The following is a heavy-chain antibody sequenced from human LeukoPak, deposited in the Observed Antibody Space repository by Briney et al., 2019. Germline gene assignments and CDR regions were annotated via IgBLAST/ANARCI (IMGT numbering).Heavy chain of an antibody. D-gene: IGHD2-2*01. CDR2: IRSKPYGGTT. CDR1: GFTFSSYS. J-gene: IGHJ4*02. V-gene: IGHV3-49*03. CDR3: ARGGVYCSSVSCSVDY. Sequence: GGSLRLSCAASGFTFSSYSMNWFRQAPGKGLEWVGFIRSKPYGGTTENAASVKGRFTISRDDSKSIAYLQMNSLKTEDTAVYCCARGGVYCSSVSCSVDYWGQGILVTVSS.